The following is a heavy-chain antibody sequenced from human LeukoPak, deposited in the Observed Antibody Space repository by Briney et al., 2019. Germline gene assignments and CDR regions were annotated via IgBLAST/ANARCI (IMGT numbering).Heavy chain of an antibody. CDR1: GGTFSSYA. J-gene: IGHJ4*02. CDR2: IIPIFGTA. V-gene: IGHV1-69*13. D-gene: IGHD7-27*01. CDR3: ARGLGIPYYFDY. Sequence: ASVKVSCKASGGTFSSYAIRWMRQAPGQGLEWMGGIIPIFGTANYAQKFQGRVTITADESTSTAYMELSSLRPEDTAVYYCARGLGIPYYFDYWGQGTLVTVSS.